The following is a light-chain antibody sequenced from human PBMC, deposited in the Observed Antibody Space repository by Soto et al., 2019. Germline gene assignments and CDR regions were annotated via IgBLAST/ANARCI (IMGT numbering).Light chain of an antibody. V-gene: IGLV2-14*01. J-gene: IGLJ1*01. CDR1: SSDVGGYNY. CDR3: SSYTSSSTPYV. CDR2: EVS. Sequence: QSVLTQPASVSGSPGQSITISCTGTSSDVGGYNYVSWYQQHPGKAPKLMIYEVSNRPSGVSNRFSGSKSGNTASLTISGLQAEDEADYYCSSYTSSSTPYVCGTGTKV.